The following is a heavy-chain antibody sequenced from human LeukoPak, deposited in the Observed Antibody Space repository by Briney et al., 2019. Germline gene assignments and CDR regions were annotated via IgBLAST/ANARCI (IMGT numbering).Heavy chain of an antibody. J-gene: IGHJ6*02. V-gene: IGHV4-59*01. CDR2: IYYSGST. CDR1: GGSISSYY. CDR3: ARDPRWANYYGSGYGMDV. Sequence: SETLSLTCTVSGGSISSYYWSWIRQPPGKGLEWIGYIYYSGSTNYNPSLKSRVTISVDTSKNQFSLKLSSVTAADTAVYYCARDPRWANYYGSGYGMDVWGQGTSVTVSS. D-gene: IGHD3-10*01.